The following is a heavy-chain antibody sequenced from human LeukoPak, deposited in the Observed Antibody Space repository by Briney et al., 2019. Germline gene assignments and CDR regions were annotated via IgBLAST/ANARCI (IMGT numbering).Heavy chain of an antibody. D-gene: IGHD3-22*01. Sequence: GGSLRLSCAASGFTFSSYSMNWVRQAPGKGLEWVSSISSSSSYIHYADSVKGRFTISRDNAKNSLYLQMNSLRAEDTAVYYCAGEPNTMIVPRGAFDIWGQGTMVTVSS. CDR2: ISSSSSYI. V-gene: IGHV3-21*01. CDR1: GFTFSSYS. J-gene: IGHJ3*02. CDR3: AGEPNTMIVPRGAFDI.